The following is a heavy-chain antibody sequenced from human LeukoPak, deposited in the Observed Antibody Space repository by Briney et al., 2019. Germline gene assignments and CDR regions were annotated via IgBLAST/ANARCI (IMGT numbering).Heavy chain of an antibody. CDR3: AKGVSSSSCYWFDP. D-gene: IGHD2-2*01. CDR1: RFTFSSYA. CDR2: ISGSGDST. V-gene: IGHV3-23*01. J-gene: IGHJ5*02. Sequence: GGPLRLSCAPSRFTFSSYAMSWPPHAPGKAREWVTAISGSGDSTYYAHSVKGRFTISRDNSKCTLYLQMNSLRAEDTAVYYCAKGVSSSSCYWFDPWGQGTLVTVSS.